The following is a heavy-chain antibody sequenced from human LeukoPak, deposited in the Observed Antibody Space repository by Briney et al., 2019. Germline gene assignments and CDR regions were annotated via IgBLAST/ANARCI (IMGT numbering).Heavy chain of an antibody. D-gene: IGHD2-2*01. J-gene: IGHJ6*02. CDR2: FDPEDGET. CDR1: GYTLTELS. Sequence: ASVKVSCKVSGYTLTELSMHWVRQAPGKGLEWMGGFDPEDGETIYAQKFQGRVTMTEDTSTDTAYMELSSLRSEDTAVYYCATAPFVVVPAAMLRPDYYYGMDVWGQGTTVTVSS. CDR3: ATAPFVVVPAAMLRPDYYYGMDV. V-gene: IGHV1-24*01.